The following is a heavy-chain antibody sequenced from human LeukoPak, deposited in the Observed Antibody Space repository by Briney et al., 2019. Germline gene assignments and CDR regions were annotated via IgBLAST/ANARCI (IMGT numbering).Heavy chain of an antibody. J-gene: IGHJ4*02. CDR1: GFTFSSYA. V-gene: IGHV3-30-3*01. CDR3: ARSGVVVVPGMDY. Sequence: GGSLRLSCAASGFTFSSYAMHWVRQAPGKGLEWVAVISYDGSNKYYADSVKGRFTISRDNSKNTLYLQMNSLRAEDTAVYYCARSGVVVVPGMDYWGQGTLVTVSS. D-gene: IGHD2-2*01. CDR2: ISYDGSNK.